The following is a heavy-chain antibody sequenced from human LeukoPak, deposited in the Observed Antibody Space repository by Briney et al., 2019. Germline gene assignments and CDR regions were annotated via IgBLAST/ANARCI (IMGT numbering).Heavy chain of an antibody. CDR3: AKSGIIQGYYFYYMDV. CDR1: GVTFDDYA. J-gene: IGHJ6*03. D-gene: IGHD5-18*01. CDR2: ISWKSDRI. Sequence: PGGSLRLSCAASGVTFDDYAMHWVRQAPGKGLEWVSGISWKSDRIGYADSVKGRFTLSRDNAKNSLYLQMNSLRAEDTALYYCAKSGIIQGYYFYYMDVWGKGTTVTISS. V-gene: IGHV3-9*01.